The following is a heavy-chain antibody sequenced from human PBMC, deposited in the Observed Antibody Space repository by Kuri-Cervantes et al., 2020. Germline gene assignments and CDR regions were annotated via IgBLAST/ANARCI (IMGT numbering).Heavy chain of an antibody. J-gene: IGHJ4*02. Sequence: SQTLSLTCAVYGGSFSGYYWSWIRQPPGKGLEWIGEINHSGSTNYNPSLKSRVTISVDTSKNQFSLKLSSVTAADTAVYYCARESHYYGSGSYSHYFDYWGQGTLVTVSS. V-gene: IGHV4-34*01. D-gene: IGHD3-10*01. CDR2: INHSGST. CDR1: GGSFSGYY. CDR3: ARESHYYGSGSYSHYFDY.